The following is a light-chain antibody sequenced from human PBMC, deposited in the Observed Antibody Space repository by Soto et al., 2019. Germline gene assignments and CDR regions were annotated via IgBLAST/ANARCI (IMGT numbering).Light chain of an antibody. CDR1: NSNIGSNY. J-gene: IGLJ3*02. CDR2: RDN. V-gene: IGLV1-47*01. Sequence: QSVLTQPPSASGTPGQRVTISCSGYNSNIGSNYVYWYQQFPGTAPKLLIYRDNQRPSGVPDRFSGSKSGISASLAISGLQSEDEAEYYCAAWDDRLRGWVFGGGTKLTGL. CDR3: AAWDDRLRGWV.